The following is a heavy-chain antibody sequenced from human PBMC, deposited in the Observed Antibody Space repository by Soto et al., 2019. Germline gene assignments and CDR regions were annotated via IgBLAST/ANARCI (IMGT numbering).Heavy chain of an antibody. J-gene: IGHJ1*01. D-gene: IGHD3-22*01. CDR3: ARDHDYYDSSGYYYSLPLQD. V-gene: IGHV3-30-3*01. CDR1: GFTFSSYA. CDR2: IPYDGSNK. Sequence: GSLILSCAASGFTFSSYAMHWVRQAPGKGLEWVAVIPYDGSNKYYADSVKGRFTISRDNSKNTLYLQMNSLRAEDTAVYYCARDHDYYDSSGYYYSLPLQDWGQGTLVTVSS.